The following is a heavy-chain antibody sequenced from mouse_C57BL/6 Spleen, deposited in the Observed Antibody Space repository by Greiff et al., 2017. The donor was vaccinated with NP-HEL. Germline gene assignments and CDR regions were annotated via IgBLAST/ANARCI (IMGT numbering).Heavy chain of an antibody. CDR3: ARSGTGTVTFDY. CDR2: IDPSDSET. Sequence: VQLQQPGAELVRPGSSVKLSCKASGYTFTSYWMHWVKQRPIQGLEWIGNIDPSDSETNYNQKFKDKATLTVDKSSSTAYMQLSSLTSEDSAVYYCARSGTGTVTFDYWGKGTTLTVSS. CDR1: GYTFTSYW. V-gene: IGHV1-52*01. D-gene: IGHD4-1*01. J-gene: IGHJ2*01.